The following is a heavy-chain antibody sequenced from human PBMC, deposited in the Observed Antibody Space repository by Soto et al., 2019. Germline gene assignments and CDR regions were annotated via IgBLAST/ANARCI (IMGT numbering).Heavy chain of an antibody. CDR1: GFTFSSYV. CDR3: TREAPRIGLDY. CDR2: ISVSGGST. J-gene: IGHJ4*02. Sequence: PGGSLRLSCAASGFTFSSYVMSWVRQAPGKGLEWVSSISVSGGSTYYADSVKGRFTISRDNAKNSLYLQMNSLRVEDTAVYYCTREAPRIGLDYCRQRTSVTVFS. V-gene: IGHV3-23*01. D-gene: IGHD2-15*01.